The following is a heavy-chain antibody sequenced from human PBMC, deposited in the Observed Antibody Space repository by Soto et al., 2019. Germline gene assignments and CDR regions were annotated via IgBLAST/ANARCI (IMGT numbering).Heavy chain of an antibody. CDR3: ASAGGTYYDRGGYYAYKY. CDR2: IISEGSNR. Sequence: EVQLVESGGGLVQPGGSLRLSCAASGLTFSSYWMHWVRQAPGKGLMWVARIISEGSNRNYADSVKGRFTISRDNAKYIVYWEMNRLRGEDTAVYYGASAGGTYYDRGGYYAYKYWRQGILVTVAS. J-gene: IGHJ4*02. D-gene: IGHD3-22*01. V-gene: IGHV3-74*01. CDR1: GLTFSSYW.